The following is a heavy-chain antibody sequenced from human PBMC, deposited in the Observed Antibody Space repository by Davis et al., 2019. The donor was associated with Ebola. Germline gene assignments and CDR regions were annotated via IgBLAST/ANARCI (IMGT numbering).Heavy chain of an antibody. CDR3: AVQWLRHYYYYGMDV. V-gene: IGHV1-69*13. CDR2: IIPIFGTA. D-gene: IGHD5-12*01. J-gene: IGHJ6*02. Sequence: SVKVSCKASGGTFSSYTISWVRQAPGQGLEWMGGIIPIFGTANYAQKFQGRVTITADESTSTAYMELSSLRSEDTAVYYCAVQWLRHYYYYGMDVWGQGTTVTVSS. CDR1: GGTFSSYT.